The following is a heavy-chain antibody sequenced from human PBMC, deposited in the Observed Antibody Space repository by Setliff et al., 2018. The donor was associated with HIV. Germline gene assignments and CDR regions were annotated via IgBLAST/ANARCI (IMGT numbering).Heavy chain of an antibody. CDR1: GFTFSSYG. J-gene: IGHJ4*02. V-gene: IGHV3-30*02. Sequence: AGSLRLSCAASGFTFSSYGMHWVRQAPGKGLEWVAFIRYDGSDKYYVDSVKGRFTVSRDNSKNTLYLQMNSLRPEDTALYYCAKDRLLDGSSWYYLDYWGQGT. D-gene: IGHD6-13*01. CDR2: IRYDGSDK. CDR3: AKDRLLDGSSWYYLDY.